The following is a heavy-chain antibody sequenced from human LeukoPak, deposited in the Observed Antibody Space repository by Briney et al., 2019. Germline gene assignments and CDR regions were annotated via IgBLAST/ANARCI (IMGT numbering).Heavy chain of an antibody. Sequence: SETLSLTCTVSGGSISSYYWSWIRQPPGKGLEWIGYIYYSGSTNYNPSLKSRVTISVDTSKNQFPLKLSSVTAADTAVYYCARERSGYTDYWGQGTLVTVSS. CDR2: IYYSGST. V-gene: IGHV4-59*01. D-gene: IGHD3-22*01. CDR1: GGSISSYY. CDR3: ARERSGYTDY. J-gene: IGHJ4*02.